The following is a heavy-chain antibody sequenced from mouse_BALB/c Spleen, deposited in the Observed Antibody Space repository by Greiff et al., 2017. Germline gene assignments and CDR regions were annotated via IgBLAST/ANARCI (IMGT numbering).Heavy chain of an antibody. CDR3: AREITTGFAY. CDR1: GYTFTDYA. D-gene: IGHD2-4*01. CDR2: ISTYYGDA. V-gene: IGHV1S137*01. J-gene: IGHJ3*01. Sequence: VQLQQSGAELVRPGVSVKISCKGSGYTFTDYAMHWVKQSHAKSLEWIGVISTYYGDASYNQKFKGKATMTVDKSSSTAYMELARLTSEDSAIYYCAREITTGFAYWGQGTLVTVSA.